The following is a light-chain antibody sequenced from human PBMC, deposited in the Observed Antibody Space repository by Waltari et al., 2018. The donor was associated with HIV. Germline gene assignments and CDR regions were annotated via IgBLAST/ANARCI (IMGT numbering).Light chain of an antibody. Sequence: EVVLTQAPGTLSLSPGDGATLYCRTSQGVATNDLAWYQQKPGQGPRLLIYGQASRATGVPDRFTGSRSGTDFTLTISRLEPEDFAVYYCQQSGSSPTFGGGTKIEIK. CDR3: QQSGSSPT. CDR1: QGVATND. CDR2: GQA. V-gene: IGKV3-20*01. J-gene: IGKJ4*01.